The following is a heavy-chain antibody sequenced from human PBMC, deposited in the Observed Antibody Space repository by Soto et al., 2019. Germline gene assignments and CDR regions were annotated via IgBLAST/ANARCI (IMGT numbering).Heavy chain of an antibody. J-gene: IGHJ4*02. Sequence: QVQLVQSGAEVKKPGASVKVSCKASGYTFTSYDINWVRQATGQGLEWMGWMNPNSGNTAYAQKFQGRVTMTRNTSISTAYMELSSLRSEDPAVYYCARERRSGWYVDYWGQGTLVTVSS. CDR2: MNPNSGNT. CDR1: GYTFTSYD. CDR3: ARERRSGWYVDY. V-gene: IGHV1-8*01. D-gene: IGHD6-19*01.